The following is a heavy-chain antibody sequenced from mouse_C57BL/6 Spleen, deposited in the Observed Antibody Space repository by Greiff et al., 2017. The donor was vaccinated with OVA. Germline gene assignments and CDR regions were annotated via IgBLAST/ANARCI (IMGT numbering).Heavy chain of an antibody. D-gene: IGHD2-4*01. V-gene: IGHV2-2*01. J-gene: IGHJ4*01. CDR3: ARNEDDFAMDY. CDR1: GFSFTSYG. Sequence: VKLMESGPGLVQPSQSLSITCTVSGFSFTSYGVHWVRQSPGKGLEWLGVIWSGGSTDYNAAFISRLSISKDNTTSQVFFNMNSLQADDTAIYYCARNEDDFAMDYWGQGTSVTVSS. CDR2: IWSGGST.